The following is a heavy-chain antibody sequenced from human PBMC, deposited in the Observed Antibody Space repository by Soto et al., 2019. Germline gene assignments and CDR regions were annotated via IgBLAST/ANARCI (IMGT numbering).Heavy chain of an antibody. CDR2: INHSGST. CDR3: ARALRIAAAGTERGDYYYGMDV. Sequence: PSETLSLTWAVYGGSFSGYYWSWIRQPPGKGLEWIGEINHSGSTNYNPSLKSRVTISVDTSKNQFSLKLSSVTAADTAVYYCARALRIAAAGTERGDYYYGMDVWGQGTTVTVSS. J-gene: IGHJ6*02. V-gene: IGHV4-34*01. CDR1: GGSFSGYY. D-gene: IGHD6-13*01.